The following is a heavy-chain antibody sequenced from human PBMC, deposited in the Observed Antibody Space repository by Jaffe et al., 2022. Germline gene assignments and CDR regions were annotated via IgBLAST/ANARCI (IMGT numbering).Heavy chain of an antibody. CDR1: GYSFPMYW. J-gene: IGHJ3*01. Sequence: DVYLVQSAAEVKKPGESLKISCKGSGYSFPMYWIAWVRQMPGKGLEWMGIIYPADSETKYSPSFEGQVTISVDKSMSTAYLQFSGLKASDTAMYYCARPPYSGYDRDAFDVWGQGTMVTVSS. CDR2: IYPADSET. V-gene: IGHV5-51*03. CDR3: ARPPYSGYDRDAFDV. D-gene: IGHD5-12*01.